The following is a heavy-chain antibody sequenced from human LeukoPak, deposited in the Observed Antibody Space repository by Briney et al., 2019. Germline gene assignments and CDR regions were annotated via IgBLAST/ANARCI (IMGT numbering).Heavy chain of an antibody. Sequence: GGSLRLSCAVSGFTFSSYSMNWVRQAPGKGLEWVSSISSSSSYIYYADSAKGRFTISRDNAKNSLYLQMNSLRAEDTAVYYCARGVFNAFDIWGQGTMVTVSS. J-gene: IGHJ3*02. D-gene: IGHD3-10*02. V-gene: IGHV3-21*01. CDR2: ISSSSSYI. CDR1: GFTFSSYS. CDR3: ARGVFNAFDI.